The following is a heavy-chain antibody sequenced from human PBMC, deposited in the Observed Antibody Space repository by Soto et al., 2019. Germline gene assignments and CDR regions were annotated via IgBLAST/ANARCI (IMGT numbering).Heavy chain of an antibody. D-gene: IGHD3-22*01. CDR2: IYHSGST. CDR1: GGSISSGGYS. J-gene: IGHJ4*02. CDR3: ARATYHYDSSGYYPLFDY. Sequence: PSETLSLTCAVSGGSISSGGYSWSWIRQPPGKGLEWIGYIYHSGSTYYNPSLKSRVTISVDRSKNQFSLKLSSVTAADTAVYYCARATYHYDSSGYYPLFDYWGQGTLVTVSS. V-gene: IGHV4-30-2*01.